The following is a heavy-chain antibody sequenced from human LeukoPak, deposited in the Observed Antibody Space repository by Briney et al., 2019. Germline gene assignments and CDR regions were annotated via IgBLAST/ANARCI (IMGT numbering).Heavy chain of an antibody. Sequence: ASVKVSCKASGYTFTSHDINWVRQATGQGLEWMGWMNPNSGNTGYAQKFQGRVTFTRNTSISTAYMELSSLRSEDTAVYYCAALPRITIFERSDYYYMDVWGKGTTVTVSS. CDR1: GYTFTSHD. J-gene: IGHJ6*03. CDR2: MNPNSGNT. V-gene: IGHV1-8*03. D-gene: IGHD3-9*01. CDR3: AALPRITIFERSDYYYMDV.